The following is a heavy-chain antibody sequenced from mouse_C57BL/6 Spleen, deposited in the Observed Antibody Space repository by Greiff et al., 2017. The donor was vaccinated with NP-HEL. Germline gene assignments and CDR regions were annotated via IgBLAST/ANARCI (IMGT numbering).Heavy chain of an antibody. D-gene: IGHD1-1*01. V-gene: IGHV1-26*01. CDR3: ATQGDYGSSCLDY. CDR2: INPNNGGT. J-gene: IGHJ2*01. CDR1: GYTFTDYY. Sequence: VQLQQSGPELVKPGASVKISCKASGYTFTDYYMNWVKPSHGKSLEWIGDINPNNGGTSYTQKFKGKATLTVDTSSSTAYMELRSLTSEDSAVYYCATQGDYGSSCLDYWGQGTTLTVSS.